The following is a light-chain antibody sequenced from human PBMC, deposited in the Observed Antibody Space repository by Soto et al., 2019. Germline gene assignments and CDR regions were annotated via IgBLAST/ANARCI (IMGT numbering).Light chain of an antibody. CDR1: RTDDGNY. J-gene: IGKJ3*01. Sequence: PEERATLSCRDSRTDDGNYLAWYHQKPGQAPRLLIHSASTRAPGIPDRFSGSGAGTDFTLSISRLEPEDFAVYYGQQYSASPRTVGPGTKVDIK. V-gene: IGKV3-20*01. CDR2: SAS. CDR3: QQYSASPRT.